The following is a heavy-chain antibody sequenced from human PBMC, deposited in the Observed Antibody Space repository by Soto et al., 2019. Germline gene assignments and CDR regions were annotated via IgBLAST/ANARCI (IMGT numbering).Heavy chain of an antibody. Sequence: SETLSLTCTVSGGSISSYYWSWIRQPPGKGLEWIGYIYYSGSTNYNPSLKSRVTISVDTSKNQFSLKLSSVTAADTAVYYCARSPIKSDDIVATIYFDYWGQGTLVTVSS. J-gene: IGHJ4*02. CDR3: ARSPIKSDDIVATIYFDY. D-gene: IGHD5-12*01. CDR2: IYYSGST. V-gene: IGHV4-59*01. CDR1: GGSISSYY.